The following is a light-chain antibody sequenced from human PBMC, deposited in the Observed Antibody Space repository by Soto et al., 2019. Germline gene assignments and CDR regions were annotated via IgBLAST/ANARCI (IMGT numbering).Light chain of an antibody. CDR2: GAS. CDR3: QQYNNWPGT. CDR1: QSVSSN. J-gene: IGKJ2*01. Sequence: EIVMTQSLATLSVSQGERATLSCRASQSVSSNLAWYQQKPGQAPRLLIYGASTRATGIPARFSGSGSGTEFTLTISSLQSEDFAVYYCQQYNNWPGTFGQGTKLEIK. V-gene: IGKV3-15*01.